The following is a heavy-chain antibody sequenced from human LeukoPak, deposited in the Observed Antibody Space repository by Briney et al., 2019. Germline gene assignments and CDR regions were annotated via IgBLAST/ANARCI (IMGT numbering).Heavy chain of an antibody. CDR2: MNPNSGNT. J-gene: IGHJ4*02. Sequence: ASVKVSCKASGYTFTSYDINWVRQATGQGLEWMGWMNPNSGNTGYAQKFQGRVTITRNTSISTAYMELSSLRSEDTAVYYCARGAVQQYYFDYWGQGTLVTVSS. V-gene: IGHV1-8*03. D-gene: IGHD4-11*01. CDR1: GYTFTSYD. CDR3: ARGAVQQYYFDY.